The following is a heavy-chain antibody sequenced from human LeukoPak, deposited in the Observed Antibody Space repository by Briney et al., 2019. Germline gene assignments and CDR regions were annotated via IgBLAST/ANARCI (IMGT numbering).Heavy chain of an antibody. V-gene: IGHV3-7*03. CDR1: GFTLSSYW. CDR3: ARDSSPREHDY. CDR2: IKQDGSEK. D-gene: IGHD1/OR15-1a*01. J-gene: IGHJ4*02. Sequence: PGGSLRLSCAASGFTLSSYWMSWVRQAPGKGLEWVANIKQDGSEKYYVDSVKGRFTISRDNAKNSLYLQMNSLRAEDTAVYYCARDSSPREHDYWGQGTLVTVSS.